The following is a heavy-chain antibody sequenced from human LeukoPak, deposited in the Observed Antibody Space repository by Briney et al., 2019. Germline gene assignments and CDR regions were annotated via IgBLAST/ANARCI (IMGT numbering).Heavy chain of an antibody. D-gene: IGHD2-2*01. V-gene: IGHV3-23*01. CDR3: AKGSRWDCSSTTCYPYNWFDP. CDR1: GFTFSSYA. CDR2: ISGSGGSP. Sequence: GGSLRLSCAASGFTFSSYAMTWVRQAPGKWLEWVSGISGSGGSPYYADSVKGRFTISRDNSKNTLYLQMNSLRAEDTAVYYCAKGSRWDCSSTTCYPYNWFDPWGQGTLVTVSS. J-gene: IGHJ5*02.